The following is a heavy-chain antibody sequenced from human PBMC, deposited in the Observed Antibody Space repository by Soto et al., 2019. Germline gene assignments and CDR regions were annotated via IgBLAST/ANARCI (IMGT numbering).Heavy chain of an antibody. D-gene: IGHD5-12*01. V-gene: IGHV1-69*01. CDR2: IIPIFGTA. J-gene: IGHJ6*02. CDR3: ARVGAGIVATNPGYYYYYGMDV. CDR1: GGTFSSYA. Sequence: QVQLVQSGAEVKKPGSSVKVSCKASGGTFSSYAISWVRQAPGQGLEWMGGIIPIFGTANYAQKFQGRVPITADESTSTAYMELSSLRSEDTAVYYCARVGAGIVATNPGYYYYYGMDVWGQGTTVTVSS.